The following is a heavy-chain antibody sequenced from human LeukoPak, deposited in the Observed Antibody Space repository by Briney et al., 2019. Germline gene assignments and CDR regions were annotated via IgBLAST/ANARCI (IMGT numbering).Heavy chain of an antibody. Sequence: GGSLRLSCAASGFTFSSYSMTWVRQAPGKGLEWVSCISSSSSTIYYADSVKGRFTISRDNAKNSLYLQMNSLRAEDTAVYYCARDILTGSQSRFQHWGQGTLVTVSS. J-gene: IGHJ1*01. CDR3: ARDILTGSQSRFQH. CDR1: GFTFSSYS. V-gene: IGHV3-48*04. CDR2: ISSSSSTI. D-gene: IGHD3-9*01.